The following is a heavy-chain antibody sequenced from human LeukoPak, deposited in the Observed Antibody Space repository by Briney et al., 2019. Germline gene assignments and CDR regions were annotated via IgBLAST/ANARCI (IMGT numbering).Heavy chain of an antibody. CDR3: AKDDAWGRYKD. CDR1: GFTFSSHG. Sequence: GGSLRLSCAASGFTFSSHGMNWVRQAPGKGLEWVSGISPSGGITYYTDSVKGRFTISRDNSKNTVSLQMNSLRGDDTAVYYCAKDDAWGRYKDWGQGALVTVSS. V-gene: IGHV3-23*01. CDR2: ISPSGGIT. J-gene: IGHJ1*01. D-gene: IGHD3-16*01.